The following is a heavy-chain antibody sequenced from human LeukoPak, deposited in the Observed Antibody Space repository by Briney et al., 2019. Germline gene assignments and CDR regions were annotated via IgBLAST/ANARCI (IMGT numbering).Heavy chain of an antibody. CDR3: ARASLMVGARDYYYGMDV. J-gene: IGHJ6*02. CDR2: ISTYNGNT. D-gene: IGHD1-26*01. Sequence: ASVKVSCKASGYTFTSYAMHWVRQAPGQGLEWMGWISTYNGNTNYAQKVQGRVTMTTDTATSTAYMELRSLRSDDTAVYYCARASLMVGARDYYYGMDVWGQGTTVTVSS. CDR1: GYTFTSYA. V-gene: IGHV1-18*01.